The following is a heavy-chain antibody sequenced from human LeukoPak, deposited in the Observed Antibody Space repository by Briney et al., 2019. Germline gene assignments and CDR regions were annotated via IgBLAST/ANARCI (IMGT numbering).Heavy chain of an antibody. CDR2: TYYRSKWYN. Sequence: SQTLSLTCAISGDSVSSTGAAWNWIRQSPSRGLEWLGRTYYRSKWYNDYAVSVKSRITINPDTSKNQFSLQLNSVTPEDTAVYYCAAGFIAAVGVGIGWFDPWGQGTLVTVSS. D-gene: IGHD6-13*01. CDR1: GDSVSSTGAA. CDR3: AAGFIAAVGVGIGWFDP. V-gene: IGHV6-1*01. J-gene: IGHJ5*02.